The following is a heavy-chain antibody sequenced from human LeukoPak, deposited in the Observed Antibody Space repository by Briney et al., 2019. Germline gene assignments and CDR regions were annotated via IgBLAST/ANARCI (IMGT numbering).Heavy chain of an antibody. J-gene: IGHJ6*03. CDR2: IYASGST. Sequence: PSETLSLTCTVSGGSISSYYWSWIRQPAGKGLEWIGRIYASGSTNYNPSLKSRVTMSVDTSKNQFSLKLSSVTAADTAVYYCARDRGWWELTSYYYMDVWGKGTTVTVSS. V-gene: IGHV4-4*07. CDR1: GGSISSYY. CDR3: ARDRGWWELTSYYYMDV. D-gene: IGHD1-26*01.